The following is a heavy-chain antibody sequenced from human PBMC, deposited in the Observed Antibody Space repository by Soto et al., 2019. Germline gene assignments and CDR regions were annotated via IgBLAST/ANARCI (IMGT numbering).Heavy chain of an antibody. J-gene: IGHJ6*03. D-gene: IGHD6-6*01. V-gene: IGHV4-59*01. CDR1: GGSISSYY. Sequence: SETLSLTCTVSGGSISSYYWSWIRQPPGKGLEWIGDIYYSGSTNYNPSLKSRVTISVDTSKNQFSLKLSSVTAADTAVYYCAREVWQLGYYYYMDVWGKGTTVTVSS. CDR3: AREVWQLGYYYYMDV. CDR2: IYYSGST.